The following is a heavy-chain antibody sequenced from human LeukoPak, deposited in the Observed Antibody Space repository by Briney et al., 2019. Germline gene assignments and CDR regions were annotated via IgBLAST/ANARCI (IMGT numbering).Heavy chain of an antibody. CDR2: ISDNGGST. CDR3: VKYSSGWYDY. V-gene: IGHV3-64D*06. J-gene: IGHJ4*02. Sequence: PGGSLRLSCSASAFTFSSYAIHWVRQAPGKGLEYVSAISDNGGSTYYADSVKGRFTISRDNSKNTLYLQMSSLRAEDTAVYYCVKYSSGWYDYWGQGTLVTVSS. D-gene: IGHD6-19*01. CDR1: AFTFSSYA.